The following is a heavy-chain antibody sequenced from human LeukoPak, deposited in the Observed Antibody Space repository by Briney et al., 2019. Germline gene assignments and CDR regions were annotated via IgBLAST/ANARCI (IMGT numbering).Heavy chain of an antibody. CDR1: GGSISTYF. D-gene: IGHD4-23*01. J-gene: IGHJ3*02. CDR3: ARGVGGQPTFAFDI. CDR2: IYYSGST. V-gene: IGHV4-59*12. Sequence: SETLSLTCTVSGGSISTYFWSWIRQPPGKGLEWIGYIYYSGSTNYNPSLKSRVTISIDTSKNHFSLNLNSVTAADAAVYYCARGVGGQPTFAFDIWGQGTAVTVSS.